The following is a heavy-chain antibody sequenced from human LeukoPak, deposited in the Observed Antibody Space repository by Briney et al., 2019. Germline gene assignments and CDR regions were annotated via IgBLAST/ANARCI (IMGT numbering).Heavy chain of an antibody. Sequence: GGSLRLSCTASGFTFSSYAMTWVRQAPGKGLEWVSSIRGSGDGTSYADSVKGRFTMSRDNSKNTLYLQMNSLRAEDTAIYYCGRDPNGDYVGAFDFWGQGTLVTVSS. CDR1: GFTFSSYA. CDR2: IRGSGDGT. D-gene: IGHD4-17*01. J-gene: IGHJ3*01. CDR3: GRDPNGDYVGAFDF. V-gene: IGHV3-23*01.